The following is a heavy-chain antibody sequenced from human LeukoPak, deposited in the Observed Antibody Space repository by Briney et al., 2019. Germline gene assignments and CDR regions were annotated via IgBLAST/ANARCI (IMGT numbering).Heavy chain of an antibody. CDR1: GFSLSTSGVG. D-gene: IGHD3-10*01. Sequence: NESGPTLVKPTQTLTLTCTLSGFSLSTSGVGVGWIRQPPGKALEWLALMYWDDDKRYSPSLKSRLTVTKDTSKNQVVLTMTNMDPVDTATYYCARRPRKGGSGSYYGEFDYWGQGTLVTVSS. V-gene: IGHV2-5*02. CDR3: ARRPRKGGSGSYYGEFDY. J-gene: IGHJ4*02. CDR2: MYWDDDK.